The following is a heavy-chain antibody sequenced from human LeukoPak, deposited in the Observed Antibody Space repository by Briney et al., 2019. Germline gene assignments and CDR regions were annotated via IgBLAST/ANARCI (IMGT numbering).Heavy chain of an antibody. CDR2: IIPIFGTA. CDR1: GGTFSSYA. CDR3: AREGCSGGSCFISGMDA. J-gene: IGHJ6*02. D-gene: IGHD2-15*01. V-gene: IGHV1-69*13. Sequence: SVKVSCKASGGTFSSYAISWVRQAPGQGLEWMGGIIPIFGTANYAQKFQGRVTITADESTSTAYMELSSLRSEDTAVYYCAREGCSGGSCFISGMDAWGQGTTVTVSS.